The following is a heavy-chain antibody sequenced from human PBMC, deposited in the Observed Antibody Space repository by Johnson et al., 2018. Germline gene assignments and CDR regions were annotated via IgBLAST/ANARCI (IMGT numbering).Heavy chain of an antibody. CDR2: ISCDRNER. CDR1: GFTFSNYA. J-gene: IGHJ3*01. Sequence: QVQLVQSGGGVVQPGTSLRLSCTASGFTFSNYALHWVRQAPGEGLEWVGVISCDRNERHFADSVKGRFTISRDKSKNTLFLQMNSLRLQDTALYYCVRDVIGAALNLYDALDAWGRGTMVSVSS. CDR3: VRDVIGAALNLYDALDA. V-gene: IGHV3-30-3*01. D-gene: IGHD2/OR15-2a*01.